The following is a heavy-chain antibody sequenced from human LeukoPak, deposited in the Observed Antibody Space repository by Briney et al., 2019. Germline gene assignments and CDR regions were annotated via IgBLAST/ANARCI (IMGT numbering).Heavy chain of an antibody. CDR3: ARASFRSNWFDP. CDR1: GYTFTGYY. J-gene: IGHJ5*02. V-gene: IGHV1-2*04. Sequence: ASVKVSCKASGYTFTGYYMRWVRQAPGQGLEWMGWINPNSGGTNYAQKFQGWVTMTRDTSTSTAYMELSRLRSDDTAVYYCARASFRSNWFDPWGQGTLVTVSS. CDR2: INPNSGGT. D-gene: IGHD3-3*02.